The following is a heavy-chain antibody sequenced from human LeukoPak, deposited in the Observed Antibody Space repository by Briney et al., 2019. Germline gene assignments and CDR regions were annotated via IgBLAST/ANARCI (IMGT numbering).Heavy chain of an antibody. CDR2: INPSGGTT. Sequence: ASVTVSCKASGYTFTSYHMHWVRQAPGQGLEWMGLINPSGGTTNYAQKFRGRVTMTRDTSMNTAYMELSSLRSEDTALYYCARGRIRYDDYSSGWFVFFEFWGQGSLVTVSS. D-gene: IGHD6-19*01. J-gene: IGHJ4*02. V-gene: IGHV1-46*01. CDR1: GYTFTSYH. CDR3: ARGRIRYDDYSSGWFVFFEF.